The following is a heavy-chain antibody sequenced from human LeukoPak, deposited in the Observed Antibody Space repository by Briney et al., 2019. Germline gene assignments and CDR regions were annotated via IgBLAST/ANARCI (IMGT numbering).Heavy chain of an antibody. D-gene: IGHD5-12*01. CDR3: ARDGRSGYARGPYYFDY. V-gene: IGHV4-34*01. Sequence: KTSETLSLTCAVYGGSFSGYYWSWIRQPPGKGLEWIGEINHSGSTNYNPSLKSRVTISVDMSKNQFSLKLSSVTAADTAVYYCARDGRSGYARGPYYFDYWGQGTLVTVSS. J-gene: IGHJ4*02. CDR2: INHSGST. CDR1: GGSFSGYY.